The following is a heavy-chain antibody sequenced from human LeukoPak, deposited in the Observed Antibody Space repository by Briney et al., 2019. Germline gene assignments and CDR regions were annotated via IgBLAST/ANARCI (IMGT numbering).Heavy chain of an antibody. CDR1: GFTFSNYA. Sequence: PGGSLRLSCVASGFTFSNYAMSWVRQAPGKGLEWIAALNGDRTFFQDSVRGRFTISRDNSKNTLYLQLNSLRGDDTAVYCVKEVTGYGYFDYWGRGTLVTVSS. V-gene: IGHV3-23*01. CDR2: LNGDRT. D-gene: IGHD2-2*03. J-gene: IGHJ4*02. CDR3: VKEVTGYGYFDY.